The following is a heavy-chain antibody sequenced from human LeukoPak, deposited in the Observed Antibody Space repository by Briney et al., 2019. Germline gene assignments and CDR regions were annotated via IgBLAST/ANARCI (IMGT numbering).Heavy chain of an antibody. J-gene: IGHJ3*02. V-gene: IGHV1-46*01. CDR3: ARGGGVEYSSGWYALHAFDI. CDR1: GYTFTSYY. CDR2: INPSGGST. Sequence: ASVKVSCKASGYTFTSYYMHWVRQAPGQGLEWMGIINPSGGSTSYAQKFQGRVTMTRDMSTSTVYMELSSLRSEDTAVYYCARGGGVEYSSGWYALHAFDIWGQGTMVTVSS. D-gene: IGHD6-19*01.